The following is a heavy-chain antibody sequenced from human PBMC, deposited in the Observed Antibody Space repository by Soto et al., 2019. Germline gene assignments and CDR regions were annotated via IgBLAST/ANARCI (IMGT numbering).Heavy chain of an antibody. CDR3: ARDLDALVVVTDQYVRDAFDI. V-gene: IGHV1-18*01. CDR1: GYTFTSYG. D-gene: IGHD2-21*02. CDR2: ISAYNGNT. Sequence: QVQLVQSGAEVKKPGASVKVSCKASGYTFTSYGISWVRQAPGQGLEWMGWISAYNGNTNYAPKLQGRVTMTTDTSTSTAYMEVRSLRSDDTAVYYCARDLDALVVVTDQYVRDAFDIWGQGTMVTVSS. J-gene: IGHJ3*02.